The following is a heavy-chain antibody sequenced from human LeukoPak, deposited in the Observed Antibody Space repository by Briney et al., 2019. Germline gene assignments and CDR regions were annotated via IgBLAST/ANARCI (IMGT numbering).Heavy chain of an antibody. CDR3: ARAVAANDY. J-gene: IGHJ4*02. D-gene: IGHD2-15*01. CDR2: MNPNSGNT. Sequence: ASVKVSCKASGYTFTSYEINWVRQATCQGLEWMGWMNPNSGNTGYAQKFQSRVTMTMDTSISTTYMELSSLRSEGTAVYFCARAVAANDYWGQGTLVSVSS. CDR1: GYTFTSYE. V-gene: IGHV1-8*01.